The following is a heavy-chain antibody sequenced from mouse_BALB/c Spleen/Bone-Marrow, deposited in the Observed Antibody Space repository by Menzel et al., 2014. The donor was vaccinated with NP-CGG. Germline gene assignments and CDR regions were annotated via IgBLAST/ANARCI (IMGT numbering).Heavy chain of an antibody. D-gene: IGHD1-1*01. V-gene: IGHV1-7*01. Sequence: QVQLKQSGAELAKPGASLKLSCKASGYTFTSYWMHWVKQRPGQGLEWIGYINPSTDYTEYNQKFKDKATLTADKSSSTAFMQLSSLTSEDSAVYYCARRAYGGSYGFAYWGQGTLVTVSA. CDR2: INPSTDYT. CDR3: ARRAYGGSYGFAY. CDR1: GYTFTSYW. J-gene: IGHJ3*01.